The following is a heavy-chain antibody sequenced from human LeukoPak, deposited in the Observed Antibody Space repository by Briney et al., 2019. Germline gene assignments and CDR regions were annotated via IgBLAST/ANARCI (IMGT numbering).Heavy chain of an antibody. V-gene: IGHV3-15*01. CDR1: GFTFSNAW. D-gene: IGHD3-22*01. J-gene: IGHJ3*02. CDR2: IKSKTDGGTT. CDR3: TTSITIIVVARGAFDI. Sequence: GGSLRLSCAASGFTFSNAWMSWVRQPPGKGLEWVGRIKSKTDGGTTDYAARVKGRFTISRDDSKNTLYLQMNSLKTEDTAVYYCTTSITIIVVARGAFDIWGQGTMVTVSS.